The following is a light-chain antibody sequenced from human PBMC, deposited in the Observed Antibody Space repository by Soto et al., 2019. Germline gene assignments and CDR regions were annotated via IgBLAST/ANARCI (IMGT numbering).Light chain of an antibody. CDR2: GAS. CDR1: QSVSSSY. CDR3: QQYSRAPIT. V-gene: IGKV3-20*01. Sequence: EIVLTQSPGTLSLSPGERATLSCMASQSVSSSYLAWYQQRPGQAPRLLIYGASTRATGIPDRFSGSGSGTDFTLTISRLEPEDSAVYYCQQYSRAPITFGQGTRLEIK. J-gene: IGKJ5*01.